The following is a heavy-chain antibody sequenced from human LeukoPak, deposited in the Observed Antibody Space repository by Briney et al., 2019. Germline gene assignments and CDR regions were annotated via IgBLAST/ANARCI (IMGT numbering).Heavy chain of an antibody. CDR1: GGSISSSSYY. D-gene: IGHD3-10*01. CDR3: ARDSPAYYYGSGSTLDFDY. J-gene: IGHJ4*02. V-gene: IGHV4-39*07. CDR2: IYHSGST. Sequence: SETLSLTCTVSGGSISSSSYYWGWIRQPPGKGLEWIGSIYHSGSTYYNPSLKSRVTISVDMSKNQFSLKLSSVTAADTAVYYCARDSPAYYYGSGSTLDFDYWGQGTLVTVSS.